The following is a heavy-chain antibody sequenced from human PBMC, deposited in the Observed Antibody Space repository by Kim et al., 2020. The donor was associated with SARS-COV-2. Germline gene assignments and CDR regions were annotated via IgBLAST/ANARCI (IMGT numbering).Heavy chain of an antibody. V-gene: IGHV4-39*01. D-gene: IGHD2-15*01. CDR3: ARHFRVTSIQFLGLFQFHYSLQSTLVNFPSRRASTPTLSPPFSSHNSPSDTSRVAVGFLAQH. J-gene: IGHJ1*01. CDR1: GASISSSGYY. CDR2: VDYTGST. Sequence: SETLSLTCTVSGASISSSGYYWGWIRQPPGKGLEWIGSVDYTGSTYYNPSLKSRVTISVDTSKNQFSLKLSSVTAADTAVYYCARHFRVTSIQFLGLFQFHYSLQSTLVNFPSRRASTPTLSPPFSSHNSPSDTSRVAVGFLAQH.